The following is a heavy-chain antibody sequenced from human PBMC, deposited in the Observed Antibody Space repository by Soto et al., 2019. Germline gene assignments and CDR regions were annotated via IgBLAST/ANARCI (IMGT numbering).Heavy chain of an antibody. CDR3: SKTLSDILAY. CDR2: ISGSGDFT. CDR1: GFTFSSYA. J-gene: IGHJ4*02. Sequence: GGSLRLSCAASGFTFSSYAMSWVRQAPGKGLEWVSVISGSGDFTFYADSVKGRFTISRDNSKNTLYLQMNSLRAEDTAVYYCSKTLSDILAYWSQGTLVTVSS. D-gene: IGHD3-9*01. V-gene: IGHV3-23*01.